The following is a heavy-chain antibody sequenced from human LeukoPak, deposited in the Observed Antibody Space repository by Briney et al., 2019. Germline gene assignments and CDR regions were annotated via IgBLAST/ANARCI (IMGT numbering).Heavy chain of an antibody. CDR2: IKAGSGNT. CDR3: SREHRGLAVNLQEVYNWFDP. Sequence: SSVKVSCKACGCTFNSYALHLVRQDPGPSLEGIGWIKAGSGNTKYLQQSHGKDTITKDRSDSTAYMVLSSLSSEGTAVGYCSREHRGLAVNLQEVYNWFDPWGEGTLVTVSS. D-gene: IGHD6-19*01. J-gene: IGHJ5*02. CDR1: GCTFNSYA. V-gene: IGHV1-3*01.